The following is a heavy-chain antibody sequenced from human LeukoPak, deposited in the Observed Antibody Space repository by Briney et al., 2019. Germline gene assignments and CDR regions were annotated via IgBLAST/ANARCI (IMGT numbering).Heavy chain of an antibody. V-gene: IGHV3-9*03. CDR1: GFTFDDYA. CDR3: AKEIGPYYDFSRGQDDAVFI. J-gene: IGHJ3*02. Sequence: GRSLRLSCAASGFTFDDYAMHLVRQAPGKGLEWVSGISWNSGSIVYADSVKGRFTISRDNAKNSLYLQMNSLRAEDMALYYCAKEIGPYYDFSRGQDDAVFIGVRGTMVKVSS. D-gene: IGHD3/OR15-3a*01. CDR2: ISWNSGSI.